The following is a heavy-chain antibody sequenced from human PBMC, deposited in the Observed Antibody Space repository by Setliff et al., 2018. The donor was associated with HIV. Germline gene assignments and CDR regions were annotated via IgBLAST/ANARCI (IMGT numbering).Heavy chain of an antibody. CDR2: IHSSGST. D-gene: IGHD3-10*01. Sequence: SETLSLTCTVSGDSIISSRNFWGWIRQPPGKGLEWIGNIHSSGSTYYNPSLKSRVFISVDLSINQFSLKLNSVTAADTAVYYCARHVRYSGSGSYSFDYWGQGTLVTVSS. CDR1: GDSIISSRNF. CDR3: ARHVRYSGSGSYSFDY. J-gene: IGHJ4*02. V-gene: IGHV4-39*01.